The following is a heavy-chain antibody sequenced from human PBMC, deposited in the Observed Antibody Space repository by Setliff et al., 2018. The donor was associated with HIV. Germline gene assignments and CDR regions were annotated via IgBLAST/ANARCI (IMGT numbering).Heavy chain of an antibody. CDR3: ARHRDPPGTSWIYYYYYMDL. CDR2: IYYSGTT. D-gene: IGHD6-13*01. Sequence: SETLSLTCSVSGGSISSNSYFWGWIRQPPGRGLEWIGTIYYSGTTYYIPSLKSRVTISVDTSKNQFSLKLSSVTAADTGVYYCARHRDPPGTSWIYYYYYMDLWGEGTTVTV. V-gene: IGHV4-39*01. CDR1: GGSISSNSYF. J-gene: IGHJ6*03.